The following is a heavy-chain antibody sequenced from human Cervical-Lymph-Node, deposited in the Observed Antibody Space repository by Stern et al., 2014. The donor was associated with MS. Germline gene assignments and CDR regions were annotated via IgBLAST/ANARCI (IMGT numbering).Heavy chain of an antibody. D-gene: IGHD2-2*01. Sequence: EVQLVESGGGLVQPGRSLSLSCAASGFAFEDYAMHWVRQPPGKGLVWVAGINWNSGDSGYSDSVQGRFTILSVNPQNPLVLQMNSMRVEDTALYYCAKDLKGSQLYAGARFDPWGQGDLVTVSS. CDR1: GFAFEDYA. CDR2: INWNSGDS. CDR3: AKDLKGSQLYAGARFDP. J-gene: IGHJ5*02. V-gene: IGHV3-9*01.